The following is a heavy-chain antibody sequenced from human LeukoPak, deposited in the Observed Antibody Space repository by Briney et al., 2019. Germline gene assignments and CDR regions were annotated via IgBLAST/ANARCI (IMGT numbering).Heavy chain of an antibody. CDR2: IKQDGSEK. CDR1: GGSFSGYY. J-gene: IGHJ4*02. CDR3: ARVDDYYDSSGFFGYFDY. D-gene: IGHD3-22*01. V-gene: IGHV3-7*01. Sequence: ETLSLTCAVYGGSFSGYYWSWVRQAPGKGLEWVANIKQDGSEKYYVDSVKGRFTISRDNAKNSLYLQMNSLRAEDTAVYYCARVDDYYDSSGFFGYFDYWGQGTLVTVSS.